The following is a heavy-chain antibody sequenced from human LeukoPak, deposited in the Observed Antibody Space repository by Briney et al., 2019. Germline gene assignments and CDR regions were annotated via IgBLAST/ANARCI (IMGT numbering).Heavy chain of an antibody. V-gene: IGHV4-30-2*01. CDR1: GGSISSGGYS. CDR3: ASPSPFTNSSSYYFDY. Sequence: PSETLSLTCAVSGGSISSGGYSWSWIRQPPGKGLEWIGEINHSGSTNYNPSLKSRVTISVDTSKNQFSLKLSSVTAADTAVYYCASPSPFTNSSSYYFDYWGQGTLVTVSS. CDR2: INHSGST. D-gene: IGHD6-6*01. J-gene: IGHJ4*02.